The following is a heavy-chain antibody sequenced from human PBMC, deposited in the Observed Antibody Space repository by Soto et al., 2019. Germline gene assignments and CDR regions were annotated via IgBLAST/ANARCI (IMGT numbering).Heavy chain of an antibody. CDR2: IIPIFGTA. Sequence: SVKVSCKASGGTFSSYAISWVRQAPGQGLGWMGGIIPIFGTANYAQKFQGRVTITADESTSTAYMELSSLRSEDTAVYYCARLVIYYDSSGYYDYWGQGTLVTVSS. J-gene: IGHJ4*02. D-gene: IGHD3-22*01. V-gene: IGHV1-69*13. CDR3: ARLVIYYDSSGYYDY. CDR1: GGTFSSYA.